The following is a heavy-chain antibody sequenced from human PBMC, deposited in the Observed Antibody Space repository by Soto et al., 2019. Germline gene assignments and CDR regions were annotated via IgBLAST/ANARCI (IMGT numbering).Heavy chain of an antibody. V-gene: IGHV2-5*02. CDR1: GFSLSTSGVG. D-gene: IGHD3-10*01. CDR2: IYWDDDK. J-gene: IGHJ5*02. Sequence: QITLKESGPTLVKPTQTLTLTCTFSGFSLSTSGVGVGWIRQPPGKALEWLALIYWDDDKRYSPSLKSRLTITKDNSKNQVVLTMTNMDPVDTATYYCAHMRLITMVREGWFDPWGQGTLVTVSS. CDR3: AHMRLITMVREGWFDP.